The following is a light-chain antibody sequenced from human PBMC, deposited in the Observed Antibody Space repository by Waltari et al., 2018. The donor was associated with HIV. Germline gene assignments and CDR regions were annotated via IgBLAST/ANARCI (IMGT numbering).Light chain of an antibody. CDR2: GKN. V-gene: IGLV3-19*01. Sequence: SSELTQDPAVSVALGQTVRITCQGDSLRNYYASWYQQKPGQAPVLVIYGKNNRPSGIPDRFSGSSSGNTASLTIPGTQAEDEADYYCNSRDSSGYHLVFGGGTRLTVL. J-gene: IGLJ3*02. CDR3: NSRDSSGYHLV. CDR1: SLRNYY.